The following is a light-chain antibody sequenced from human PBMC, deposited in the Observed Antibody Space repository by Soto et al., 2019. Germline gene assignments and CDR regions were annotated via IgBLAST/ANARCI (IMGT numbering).Light chain of an antibody. CDR2: GAF. CDR3: QQYNDWPRT. Sequence: ETVLTQSPATLSVSPGESATLSSRASLSVSGSLTWYQQKTGQAPRLLVYGAFTRATGVPARFSGSGSWTEFTLAISSLTSEYFAVYDCQQYNDWPRTFGQGTKVEI. CDR1: LSVSGS. J-gene: IGKJ1*01. V-gene: IGKV3-15*01.